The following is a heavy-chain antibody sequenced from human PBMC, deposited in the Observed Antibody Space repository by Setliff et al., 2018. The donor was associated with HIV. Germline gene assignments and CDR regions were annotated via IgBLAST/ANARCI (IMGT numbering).Heavy chain of an antibody. J-gene: IGHJ6*03. CDR1: GFTFDSYS. D-gene: IGHD2-15*01. Sequence: GESLTLSCATSGFTFDSYSIIWVRQAPGKGLEWVSYISGLGGGTIYYADSVRGRFTISRDDAEKSVYLQMNSLRAEDTAVYYCARAGVVEGYYYYYYMDVWGKGTTVTVSS. CDR3: ARAGVVEGYYYYYYMDV. V-gene: IGHV3-48*01. CDR2: ISGLGGGTI.